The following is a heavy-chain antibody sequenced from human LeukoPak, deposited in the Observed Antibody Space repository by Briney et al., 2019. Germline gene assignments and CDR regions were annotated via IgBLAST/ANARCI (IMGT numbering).Heavy chain of an antibody. V-gene: IGHV3-48*04. CDR1: GFTFSSYS. Sequence: GGSLRLSCAASGFTFSSYSMNWVRQAPGKGLEWVSYISSSSSTIYYADSVKGRSTISRDNAKNSLYLQMSSLRAEDTAVYYCARHELVGSSGGSWFGPWGQGTLVTVSS. CDR3: ARHELVGSSGGSWFGP. CDR2: ISSSSSTI. D-gene: IGHD6-25*01. J-gene: IGHJ5*02.